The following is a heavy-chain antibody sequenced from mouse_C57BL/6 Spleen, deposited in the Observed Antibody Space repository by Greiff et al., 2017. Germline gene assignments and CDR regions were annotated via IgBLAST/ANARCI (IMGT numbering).Heavy chain of an antibody. CDR2: IYPGDGDT. J-gene: IGHJ4*01. CDR1: CYAFSSSW. V-gene: IGHV1-82*01. CDR3: ARGITTVVEGYAMDY. D-gene: IGHD1-1*01. Sequence: QVQLQQSGPELVKPGASVKISCKASCYAFSSSWMTWVKQRPGTGLEWIGRIYPGDGDTNYNGKFKGKATLTADKSSSTAYMQLSSLTSEDSAVYFCARGITTVVEGYAMDYWGQGTSVTVSS.